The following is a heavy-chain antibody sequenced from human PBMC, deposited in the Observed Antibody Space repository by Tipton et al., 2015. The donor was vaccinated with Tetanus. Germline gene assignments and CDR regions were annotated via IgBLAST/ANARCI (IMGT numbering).Heavy chain of an antibody. D-gene: IGHD3-22*01. CDR3: ARDRHSYESSGYCLLDN. CDR2: ISYDGSNI. CDR1: GFIFSNYA. V-gene: IGHV3-30*03. J-gene: IGHJ4*02. Sequence: SLRLSCAASGFIFSNYAMHWVRQAPGKGLEWVALISYDGSNIYYADSVKGRFTISRDDSKETVYLQMSSLRAEDTAVYYCARDRHSYESSGYCLLDNWGQGTLVTVSA.